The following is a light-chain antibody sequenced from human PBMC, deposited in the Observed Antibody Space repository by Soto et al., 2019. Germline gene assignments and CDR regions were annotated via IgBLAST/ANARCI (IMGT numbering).Light chain of an antibody. V-gene: IGLV2-14*03. CDR3: TSYTSSDTLGV. Sequence: QSALTQPASVSGSPGQSITISCTGTSSDVGGYHYVSWYQHHPGKAPKLLISDVSNRPSGISNRFSGSKSGDTASLTISGLQAEDEADYYCTSYTSSDTLGVFGGGTKLTVL. CDR2: DVS. CDR1: SSDVGGYHY. J-gene: IGLJ2*01.